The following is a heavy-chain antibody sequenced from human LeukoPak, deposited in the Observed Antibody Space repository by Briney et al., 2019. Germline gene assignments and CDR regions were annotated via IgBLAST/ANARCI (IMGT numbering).Heavy chain of an antibody. Sequence: SETLPLTCTVSGGSISSSSYYWGWIRQPPGKGLEWIGKNYYSGSTYYNPSLKSRVTISVDASKNQFSLKLSSVTAADTAVYYCARHLNGYCSGGSCYEGWFDPWGQGTLVTVSS. D-gene: IGHD2-15*01. J-gene: IGHJ5*02. CDR3: ARHLNGYCSGGSCYEGWFDP. CDR1: GGSISSSSYY. CDR2: NYYSGST. V-gene: IGHV4-39*01.